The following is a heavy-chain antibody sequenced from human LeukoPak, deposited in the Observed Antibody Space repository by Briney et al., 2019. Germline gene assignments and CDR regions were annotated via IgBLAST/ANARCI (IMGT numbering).Heavy chain of an antibody. Sequence: KPSETLSLTCAVYGGSFSSYYWSWIRQPPGKGLEWIGEMSHSGSTNYNPSLKSRVTISLDKSKNQFSLKLTSVTAADTGVYYCARGGKQQLVRGRNYYYGMDVWGQGTTVTVPS. CDR1: GGSFSSYY. V-gene: IGHV4-34*01. CDR3: ARGGKQQLVRGRNYYYGMDV. D-gene: IGHD6-13*01. J-gene: IGHJ6*02. CDR2: MSHSGST.